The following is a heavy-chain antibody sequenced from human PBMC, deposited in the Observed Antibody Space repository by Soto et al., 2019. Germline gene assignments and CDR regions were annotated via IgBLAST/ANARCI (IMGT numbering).Heavy chain of an antibody. D-gene: IGHD3-22*01. V-gene: IGHV1-69*02. CDR2: IIPILGVA. CDR1: GGTFSSYT. Sequence: ASVKVSCKASGGTFSSYTISWVRQAPGQGFEWMGRIIPILGVANYAQKFQGRVTITADKSTSTAYMELSSLRSEDTAVYYCARSEDYYDSSGSPYYFDYWGQGTLVTVSS. J-gene: IGHJ4*02. CDR3: ARSEDYYDSSGSPYYFDY.